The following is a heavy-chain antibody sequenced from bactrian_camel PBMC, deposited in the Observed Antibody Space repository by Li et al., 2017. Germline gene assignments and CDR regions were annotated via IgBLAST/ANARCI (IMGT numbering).Heavy chain of an antibody. CDR2: INSDQKIT. Sequence: VQLVESGGGLVQPGGSLRLSCAASGFTFSSYAMSWVRQAPGEGLEWVSSINSDQKITLYADAVKGRFTISRENAESTLFLELNSLRTEDTAMYYCAADRDGVHGVCSTRLLRILPNRGQGTQVT. CDR1: GFTFSSYA. J-gene: IGHJ4*01. V-gene: IGHV3S42*01. D-gene: IGHD2*01. CDR3: AADRDGVHGVCSTRLLRILPN.